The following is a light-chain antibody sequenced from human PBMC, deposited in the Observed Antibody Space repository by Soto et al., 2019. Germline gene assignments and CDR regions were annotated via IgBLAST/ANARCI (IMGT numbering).Light chain of an antibody. J-gene: IGLJ1*01. CDR3: CSYAGRYTYV. CDR2: DVS. CDR1: SSDVDGYNY. Sequence: QSALTQPRSVSGSPGQSVTISCTGTSSDVDGYNYVSWYQQHPGKAPKLMLYDVSKRPSGVPDRFSGSKSGKTASLTISGLQAEDEADYYCCSYAGRYTYVFGTGTKLTVL. V-gene: IGLV2-11*01.